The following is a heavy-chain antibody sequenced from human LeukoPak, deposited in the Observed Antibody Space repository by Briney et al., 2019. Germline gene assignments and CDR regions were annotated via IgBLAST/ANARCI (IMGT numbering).Heavy chain of an antibody. CDR2: ISYDGSNK. V-gene: IGHV3-30*18. CDR1: GFTFSSYS. CDR3: AKERAFLEWLLPTYYYYGMDV. J-gene: IGHJ6*02. D-gene: IGHD3-3*01. Sequence: PGGSLRLSCAASGFTFSSYSMNWVRQAPGKGLEWVAVISYDGSNKYYADSVKGRFTISRDNSKNTLYLQMNSLRAEDTAVYYCAKERAFLEWLLPTYYYYGMDVWGQGTTVTVSS.